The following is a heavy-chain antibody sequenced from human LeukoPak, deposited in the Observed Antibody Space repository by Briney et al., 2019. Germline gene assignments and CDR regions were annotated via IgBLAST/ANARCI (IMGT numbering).Heavy chain of an antibody. Sequence: ASVKVSCKASGYTFTSYGISWVRQAPGQGLEWMGWISAYNGNANYAQKLQGRVTMTTDTSTSTAYMELRSLRSDDTAVCYCAGTTVTTSGFDYWGQGTLVTVSS. J-gene: IGHJ4*02. CDR1: GYTFTSYG. D-gene: IGHD4-17*01. CDR3: AGTTVTTSGFDY. V-gene: IGHV1-18*01. CDR2: ISAYNGNA.